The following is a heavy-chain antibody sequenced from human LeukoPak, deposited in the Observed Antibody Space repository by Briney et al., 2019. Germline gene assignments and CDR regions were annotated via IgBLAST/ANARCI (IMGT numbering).Heavy chain of an antibody. D-gene: IGHD2-2*01. Sequence: SETLSLTCTVSGGSMSSYYWTWIRQPAGKGLEWIGQIFTSGTTNYNPSLKSRVTMSVDTSKNQFSLKLSSVTAADTAVYYCARDVVVVPAAIHYGMDVWGQGTTVTVSS. J-gene: IGHJ6*02. CDR3: ARDVVVVPAAIHYGMDV. CDR2: IFTSGTT. V-gene: IGHV4-4*07. CDR1: GGSMSSYY.